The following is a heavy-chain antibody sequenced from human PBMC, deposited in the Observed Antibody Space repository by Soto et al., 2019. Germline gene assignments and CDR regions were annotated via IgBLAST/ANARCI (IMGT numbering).Heavy chain of an antibody. CDR3: ADWGYGANYGMDV. J-gene: IGHJ6*02. CDR1: GGTFSSYA. Sequence: SVKVSCKASGGTFSSYAISWVRQAPGQGLEWMGGIIPIFGTANYAQKFRGRVTITADESTSTAYMELSSLRSEDTAVYYCADWGYGANYGMDVWGQGTTVTVSS. CDR2: IIPIFGTA. V-gene: IGHV1-69*13. D-gene: IGHD4-17*01.